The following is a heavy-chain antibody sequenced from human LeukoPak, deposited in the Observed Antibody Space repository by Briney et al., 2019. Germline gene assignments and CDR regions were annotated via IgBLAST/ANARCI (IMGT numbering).Heavy chain of an antibody. CDR1: GGTFSSYA. CDR3: ARDYGDYVSCYFDY. D-gene: IGHD4-17*01. V-gene: IGHV1-69*04. Sequence: GASVKVSCKASGGTFSSYAISWVRQAPGQGLEWMGRIIPILGIANYAQKFQGRVTITADKSTSTAYMELSSLRSEDTAVYYCARDYGDYVSCYFDYWGQGTLVTVSS. J-gene: IGHJ4*02. CDR2: IIPILGIA.